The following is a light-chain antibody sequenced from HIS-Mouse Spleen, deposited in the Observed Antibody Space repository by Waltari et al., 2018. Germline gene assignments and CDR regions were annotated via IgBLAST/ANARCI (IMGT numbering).Light chain of an antibody. V-gene: IGLV1-47*01. CDR2: RNN. CDR1: SSNIGSNY. J-gene: IGLJ3*02. Sequence: QSVLTQPPSASGTPGQRVTISCSGSSSNIGSNYVYWYQQLPGTAPKLRIFRNNQRPSGVPGRFSGSKSGTSASLAVSGLRSEDEADYYCAAWDDSLSGPVFGGGTKLTVL. CDR3: AAWDDSLSGPV.